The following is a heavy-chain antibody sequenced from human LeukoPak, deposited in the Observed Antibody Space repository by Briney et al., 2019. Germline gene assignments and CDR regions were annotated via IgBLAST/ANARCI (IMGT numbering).Heavy chain of an antibody. CDR1: GFTFSTYS. J-gene: IGHJ3*02. CDR2: ISPDSNYK. CDR3: ARTRAFDI. Sequence: GESLRLSCAASGFTFSTYSMNWLRLAPGKGLEWVSSISPDSNYKYYVDSVKGRFTISRDNAKSSPYLQMNSLRAEDTAVYYCARTRAFDIWGQGTVVTVSS. V-gene: IGHV3-21*01. D-gene: IGHD2-2*01.